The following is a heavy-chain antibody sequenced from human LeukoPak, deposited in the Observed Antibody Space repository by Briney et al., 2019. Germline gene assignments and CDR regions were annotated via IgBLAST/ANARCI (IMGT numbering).Heavy chain of an antibody. CDR2: ISYSGGST. V-gene: IGHV3-23*01. D-gene: IGHD3-10*01. CDR3: ANGGSGLDYFDY. CDR1: GFIYSSYA. Sequence: PGGSLRLSCAGSGFIYSSYAMSWVRQAPGKGLEWVSTISYSGGSTCYADSVKGRFTISRDNSKNTLYLQMNSLRAEDTAVYYCANGGSGLDYFDYWGQGTLVTVSS. J-gene: IGHJ4*02.